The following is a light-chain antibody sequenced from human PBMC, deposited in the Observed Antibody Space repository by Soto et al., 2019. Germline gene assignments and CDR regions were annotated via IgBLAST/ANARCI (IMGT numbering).Light chain of an antibody. CDR3: QQYNSAPLT. CDR1: QGIAPY. J-gene: IGKJ4*01. Sequence: DVQMTQSPSSLSAFVGDRVTITCRASQGIAPYLAWFQQKPGKVPKLLIYATSTLQSGVPSRFSGSGSGTDFTLTINSMQPEDDGTYYCQQYNSAPLTFGEGTKVEIK. V-gene: IGKV1-27*01. CDR2: ATS.